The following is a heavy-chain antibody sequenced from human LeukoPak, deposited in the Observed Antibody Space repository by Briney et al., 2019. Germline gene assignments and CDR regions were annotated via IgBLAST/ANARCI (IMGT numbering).Heavy chain of an antibody. D-gene: IGHD6-13*01. CDR2: MNPNSGNT. J-gene: IGHJ6*02. CDR1: GYTFTSYD. CDR3: ARTASIIIAAAGVGYYYGMDV. Sequence: ASVKVSCKASGYTFTSYDINWVRQATGQGLEWMGWMNPNSGNTGYAQKFQGRVTMTRNTSISTAYMELSSLRSEDTAAYYCARTASIIIAAAGVGYYYGMDVWGQGTTVTVSS. V-gene: IGHV1-8*01.